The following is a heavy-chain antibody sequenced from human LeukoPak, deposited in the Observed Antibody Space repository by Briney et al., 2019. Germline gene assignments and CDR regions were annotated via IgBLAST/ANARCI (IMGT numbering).Heavy chain of an antibody. Sequence: PGGSLRLSCAGSEFTFTDYGMSWVRQAPGKGLEWVAGINWNGGDTGYADSVKGRFTISRDNAKNSLYLQMNSLRAEDTAVYYCARAGIAARPEWELRYWGQGTLVTVSS. CDR3: ARAGIAARPEWELRY. CDR1: EFTFTDYG. J-gene: IGHJ4*02. V-gene: IGHV3-20*04. CDR2: INWNGGDT. D-gene: IGHD6-6*01.